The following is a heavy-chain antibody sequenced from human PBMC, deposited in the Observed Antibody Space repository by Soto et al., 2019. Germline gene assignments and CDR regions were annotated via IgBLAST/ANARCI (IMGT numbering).Heavy chain of an antibody. V-gene: IGHV1-3*01. CDR3: AAYYGWGSGLPDYYYYGMDV. Sequence: GASVKVSCKASGYTFTSYAMHWVRQAPGQRLEWMGWINAGNGNTKYSQKFQGRVTITRDTSASTAYMELSSLRSEDTAVYYCAAYYGWGSGLPDYYYYGMDVWGKGTTVTVSS. J-gene: IGHJ6*04. CDR2: INAGNGNT. D-gene: IGHD3-10*01. CDR1: GYTFTSYA.